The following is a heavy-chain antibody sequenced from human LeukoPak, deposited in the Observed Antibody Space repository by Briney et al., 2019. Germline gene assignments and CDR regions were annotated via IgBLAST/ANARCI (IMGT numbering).Heavy chain of an antibody. J-gene: IGHJ4*02. CDR2: ISGSGGST. CDR1: GFTFSIYA. CDR3: AHLNYYDSSGYPAPYYFDY. V-gene: IGHV3-23*01. Sequence: GGSLRLSCAASGFTFSIYAMSWVRQAPGKGLEWVSAISGSGGSTYYADSVKGRFTISRDNSKNTLYLQMNSLRAEDTAVYYCAHLNYYDSSGYPAPYYFDYWGQGTLVTVSS. D-gene: IGHD3-22*01.